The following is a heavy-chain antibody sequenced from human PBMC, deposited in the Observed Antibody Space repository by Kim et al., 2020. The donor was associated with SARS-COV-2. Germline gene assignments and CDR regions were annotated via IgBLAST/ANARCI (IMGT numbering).Heavy chain of an antibody. V-gene: IGHV3-23*01. J-gene: IGHJ4*02. CDR2: ISGSGVST. Sequence: GGSLRLSCAASGFTFNNYAMRWVRQAPGKGMEWVSAISGSGVSTYIADSVKGRLTISRDNSKNTLYLQMNSLRAEDTAVYYCAKYSRSWYKYFDSWGQGTLVTVSS. CDR3: AKYSRSWYKYFDS. CDR1: GFTFNNYA. D-gene: IGHD6-13*01.